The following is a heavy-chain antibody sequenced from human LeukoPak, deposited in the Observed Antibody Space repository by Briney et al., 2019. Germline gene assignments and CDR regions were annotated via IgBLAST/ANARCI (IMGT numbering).Heavy chain of an antibody. V-gene: IGHV3-48*03. CDR1: GFTFSSYE. CDR3: ARDHVEMATTADY. CDR2: ISSSGSTT. Sequence: GGSLRLSCAASGFTFSSYEMNWVRQAPGKGLEWVSYISSSGSTTYYADSVKGRFTISRDNAKNSLYLQMNSLRADDTAVYYCARDHVEMATTADYWGQGTLVTVSS. J-gene: IGHJ4*02. D-gene: IGHD5-24*01.